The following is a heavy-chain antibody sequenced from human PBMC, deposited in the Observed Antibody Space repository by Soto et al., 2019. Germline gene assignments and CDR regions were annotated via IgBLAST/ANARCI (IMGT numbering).Heavy chain of an antibody. J-gene: IGHJ4*01. D-gene: IGHD5-12*01. V-gene: IGHV3-53*01. CDR3: HGYGY. Sequence: EVQLVESGGGLIQPGGSLRLSCAVSGFTVSSSNYMSWVRQAPGKGLEWVSVIYTGGTTYYADSVKGRFTISRDNSKNTLYLQINSLRAEDTAVYYCHGYGYWGQGTLVTVSS. CDR1: GFTVSSSNY. CDR2: IYTGGTT.